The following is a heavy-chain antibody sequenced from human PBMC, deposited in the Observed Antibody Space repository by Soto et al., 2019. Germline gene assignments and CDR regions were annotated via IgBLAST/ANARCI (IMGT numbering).Heavy chain of an antibody. Sequence: EVQLVESGGGLVQPGRSLRLSCAASGFIFENFAMHWVRQAPGKGLEWVSGISWSSANIGYADSVKGRFTISRDNAKNSLYLQMNSLRPEDTGLYYCAKDAYSSGYQWFDPWGQGTLVTVSS. CDR3: AKDAYSSGYQWFDP. CDR1: GFIFENFA. D-gene: IGHD6-19*01. CDR2: ISWSSANI. J-gene: IGHJ5*02. V-gene: IGHV3-9*01.